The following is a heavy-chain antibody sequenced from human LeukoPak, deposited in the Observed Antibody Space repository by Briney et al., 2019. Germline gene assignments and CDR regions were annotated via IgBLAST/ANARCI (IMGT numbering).Heavy chain of an antibody. CDR3: AAHYLAAAAGNWFDP. J-gene: IGHJ5*02. D-gene: IGHD2-21*01. CDR1: GGSFSGYY. V-gene: IGHV4-34*01. Sequence: PSETLSLTCAVYGGSFSGYYWSWIRQPPGKGLEWIGEINHSGSTNYNPSLKSRVTISVDTSKNQFALKLNSVTAAATAVYYCAAHYLAAAAGNWFDPWGQGTLVTVSS. CDR2: INHSGST.